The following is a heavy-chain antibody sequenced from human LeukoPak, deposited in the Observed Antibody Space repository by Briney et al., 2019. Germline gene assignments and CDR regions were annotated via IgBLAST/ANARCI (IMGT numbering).Heavy chain of an antibody. J-gene: IGHJ4*02. CDR2: IGSRSTYI. D-gene: IGHD5-18*01. CDR3: ARDDTALSLFDY. V-gene: IGHV3-21*01. CDR1: GFIFGSYS. Sequence: GGSLRLSCAASGFIFGSYSMNWVRQAPGKGLEWVSSIGSRSTYIYYADSVKGRFTISRGNAKNSLYLQMNSLRAEDTAVYFCARDDTALSLFDYWGQGTLVTVSS.